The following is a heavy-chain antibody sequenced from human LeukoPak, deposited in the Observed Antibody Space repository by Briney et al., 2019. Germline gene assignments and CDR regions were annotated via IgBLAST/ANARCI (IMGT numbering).Heavy chain of an antibody. Sequence: PSETLSLTCTVSGGSISSSSYYWGWIRQPPGKGLEWIGSINYIGTTYYNVSLNSRVTISVDTSKNQFSLKLSSMTAADTAVYSCARVGRDSGSYYTFFDYWGQGTLVTVSS. CDR2: INYIGTT. D-gene: IGHD3-10*01. V-gene: IGHV4-39*07. CDR1: GGSISSSSYY. CDR3: ARVGRDSGSYYTFFDY. J-gene: IGHJ4*02.